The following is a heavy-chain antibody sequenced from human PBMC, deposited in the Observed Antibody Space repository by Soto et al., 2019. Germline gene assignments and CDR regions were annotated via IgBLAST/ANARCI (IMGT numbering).Heavy chain of an antibody. CDR2: INPNSGET. Sequence: QVQLVQSGAEVKKPGASVKVSCKASGYTFTGYYMHWMRQAPGQGLEWMGWINPNSGETDYAQNFQGWVTMTRDMSISTAYMELSRLKSNDTAVYYCARGGRLNYYYYIDVWGKGTTVTVSS. V-gene: IGHV1-2*04. J-gene: IGHJ6*03. CDR3: ARGGRLNYYYYIDV. CDR1: GYTFTGYY.